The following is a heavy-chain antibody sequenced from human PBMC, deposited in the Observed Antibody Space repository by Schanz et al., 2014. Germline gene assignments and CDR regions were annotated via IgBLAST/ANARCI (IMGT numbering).Heavy chain of an antibody. CDR2: IYISGAT. D-gene: IGHD4-17*01. CDR3: VRDTDYHFDY. Sequence: EVQLVESGGGLVQPGGSLRLSCAASGITVNTSYMSWARQAPGKGLEWVALIYISGATFYADSVKGRFSISRDDSKNTVSLQMDNLRAEDTAVYYCVRDTDYHFDYWGRGTLVTVSS. J-gene: IGHJ4*02. CDR1: GITVNTSY. V-gene: IGHV3-66*01.